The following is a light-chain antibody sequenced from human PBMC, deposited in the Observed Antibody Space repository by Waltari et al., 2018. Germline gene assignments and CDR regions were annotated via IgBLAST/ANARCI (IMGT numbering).Light chain of an antibody. CDR1: SLRSNY. J-gene: IGLJ2*01. CDR2: GKK. Sequence: SSELTQDPTVSVALGQTVRITCQGDSLRSNYASWYQQKPGQAPVLVIYGKKNRPSRIPDRFSCSSSGNTAFLTLTGAQAEDEADYYCNSRDSSGNHVVFGGGTKLTVL. CDR3: NSRDSSGNHVV. V-gene: IGLV3-19*01.